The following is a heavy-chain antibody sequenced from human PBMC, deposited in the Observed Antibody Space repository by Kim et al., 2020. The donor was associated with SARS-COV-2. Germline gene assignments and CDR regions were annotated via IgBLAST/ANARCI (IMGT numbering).Heavy chain of an antibody. D-gene: IGHD1-1*01. CDR3: ARDRERRDYYYYGMDV. CDR2: ISYDGSNK. Sequence: GGSLRLSCAASGFTFSSYGMHWVRQAPGKGLEWVAVISYDGSNKYYADSVKGRFTISRDNSKNTLYLQMNSLRAEDTAVYYCARDRERRDYYYYGMDVWGQGTTVTVSS. J-gene: IGHJ6*01. CDR1: GFTFSSYG. V-gene: IGHV3-33*05.